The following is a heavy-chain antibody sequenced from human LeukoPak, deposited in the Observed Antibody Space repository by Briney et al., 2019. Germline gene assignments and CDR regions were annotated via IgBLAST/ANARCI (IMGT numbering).Heavy chain of an antibody. CDR3: ARGRGAARPHNYMDV. CDR1: GGSIGSGYSY. D-gene: IGHD6-6*01. Sequence: PSETLFLTCTVSGGSIGSGYSYWGWIRQPPGRGLEWIGSIYHSGSAYYNPSLKSRVTISVDTSKSQFSLKLTSVTAADAAVYYCARGRGAARPHNYMDVWGKGTTVTVSS. J-gene: IGHJ6*03. V-gene: IGHV4-39*01. CDR2: IYHSGSA.